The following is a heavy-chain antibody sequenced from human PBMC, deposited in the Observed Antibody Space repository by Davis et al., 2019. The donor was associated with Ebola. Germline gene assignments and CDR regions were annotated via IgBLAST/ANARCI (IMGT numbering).Heavy chain of an antibody. CDR2: ISYDGSNK. D-gene: IGHD2-15*01. Sequence: GESLKISCAASGFTFSSYAMHWVRQAPGKGLKWVAVISYDGSNKYYADSVKGRFTISRDNSKNTLYLQMNSLRAEDTAVYYCGGSDYYYYGMDVWGKGTTVTVSS. CDR1: GFTFSSYA. CDR3: GGSDYYYYGMDV. V-gene: IGHV3-30-3*01. J-gene: IGHJ6*04.